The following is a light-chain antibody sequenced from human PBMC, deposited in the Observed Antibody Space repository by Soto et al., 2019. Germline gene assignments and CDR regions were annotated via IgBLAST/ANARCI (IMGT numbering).Light chain of an antibody. J-gene: IGKJ2*01. CDR2: AAS. V-gene: IGKV1-39*01. Sequence: IQMTQSPSSLSASEGDRVTITCRASQSVDAYLHWFQQKQGKPPKLLIYAASTLQSGVPSRFSGSGSETDFTLTISSLQPEDFATYYCQQSHSAPYTFGQGTNVEIK. CDR1: QSVDAY. CDR3: QQSHSAPYT.